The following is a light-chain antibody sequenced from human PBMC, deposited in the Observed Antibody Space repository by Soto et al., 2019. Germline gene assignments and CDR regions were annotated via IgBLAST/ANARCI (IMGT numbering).Light chain of an antibody. J-gene: IGLJ1*01. CDR3: SSYTSSSTYV. CDR2: EVS. CDR1: SSDVGYDY. Sequence: QSVLTQPASVSGSPGQSITISCTGTSSDVGYDYVSWYQQYPGKVPKLLIYEVSNRPSGVSNRFSGSKSGNTASLTISGLQAEDEADYYCSSYTSSSTYVFGTGTKLTVL. V-gene: IGLV2-14*01.